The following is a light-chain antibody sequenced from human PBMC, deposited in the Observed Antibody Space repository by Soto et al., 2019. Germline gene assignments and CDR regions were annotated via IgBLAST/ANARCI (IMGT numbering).Light chain of an antibody. CDR1: QSLRSSS. J-gene: IGKJ4*01. CDR2: GAS. CDR3: QQYGSSPLT. Sequence: EIVLTQSPCTLSVSPGERATLSCRASQSLRSSSLAWYQQRLGQAPRLLIYGASRRATGIPDRFSGSGSGTDFTLTISRLEPEDFAVYYCQQYGSSPLTFGGGTKVEIK. V-gene: IGKV3-20*01.